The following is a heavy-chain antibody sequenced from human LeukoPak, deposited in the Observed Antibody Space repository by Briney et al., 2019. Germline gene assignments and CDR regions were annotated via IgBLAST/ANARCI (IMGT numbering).Heavy chain of an antibody. CDR3: ARVAVSGPTGWFDS. CDR2: ISNTSAYI. J-gene: IGHJ5*01. V-gene: IGHV3-21*01. CDR1: GFALKSYS. Sequence: PGGCLRLSCAGSGFALKSYSLSWVRQAPGKGLEWVSSISNTSAYIYYADSVKGRFTISRDNVDNVVYLQMNSLGAEDTAVYYCARVAVSGPTGWFDSWGQGTLVIVSS. D-gene: IGHD2-8*02.